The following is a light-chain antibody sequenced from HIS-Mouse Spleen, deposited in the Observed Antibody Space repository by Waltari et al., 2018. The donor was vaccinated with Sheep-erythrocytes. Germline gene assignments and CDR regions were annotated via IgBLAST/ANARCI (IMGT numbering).Light chain of an antibody. CDR1: QGSSSW. V-gene: IGKV1-12*01. Sequence: DIQMTQSPPSVSASVGDRVTITCRASQGSSSWLAWYQQEPGKAPKLLIYAASSLQSGVPSRFSGSGSGTDFTLTISSLQPEDFATYYCQQANSFPITFGQGTRLEIK. CDR3: QQANSFPIT. CDR2: AAS. J-gene: IGKJ5*01.